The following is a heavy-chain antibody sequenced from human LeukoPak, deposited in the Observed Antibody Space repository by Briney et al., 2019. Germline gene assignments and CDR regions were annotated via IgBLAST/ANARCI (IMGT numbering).Heavy chain of an antibody. V-gene: IGHV4-59*01. D-gene: IGHD1-26*01. CDR2: IYYTGSG. CDR3: AREGDTNIYYFYMDV. Sequence: SETLSLTCTVSGGSISTYYRSWIRQPPGKGLEWIGFIYYTGSGNYNPSLKSRATMSVDTSKNQFSLMLSSVTAADTAVYYCAREGDTNIYYFYMDVWGKGTTVTVSS. J-gene: IGHJ6*03. CDR1: GGSISTYY.